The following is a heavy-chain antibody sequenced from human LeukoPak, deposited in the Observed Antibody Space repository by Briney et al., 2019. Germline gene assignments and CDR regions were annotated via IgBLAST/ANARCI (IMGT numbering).Heavy chain of an antibody. D-gene: IGHD6-6*01. J-gene: IGHJ6*03. V-gene: IGHV3-66*02. CDR3: ARLGGKQLVRYYQYYMDV. CDR2: IYSYGST. Sequence: GGSLRLSCAASGFTVSSNYMSWVRQAPGKGLEGVSVIYSYGSTYFADSVKGRFTISRDNSKNTLYLQMNSLRVEDTAVYYCARLGGKQLVRYYQYYMDVWGKGTTVTVSS. CDR1: GFTVSSNY.